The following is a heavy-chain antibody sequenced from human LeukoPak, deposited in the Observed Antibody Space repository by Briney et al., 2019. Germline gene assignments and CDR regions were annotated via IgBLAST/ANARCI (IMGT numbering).Heavy chain of an antibody. CDR2: ISGSGGST. V-gene: IGHV3-23*01. CDR3: AKMYYYESSGYSLGAY. CDR1: GFTFSCYG. Sequence: GGSLRLSCVVSGFTFSCYGMTWVRQAPGKGLEWVSAISGSGGSTYYAESVKGRFTISRDNSKNTLYLQMNSLRAEDTAVYYCAKMYYYESSGYSLGAYWGQGTLVTVSS. J-gene: IGHJ4*02. D-gene: IGHD3-22*01.